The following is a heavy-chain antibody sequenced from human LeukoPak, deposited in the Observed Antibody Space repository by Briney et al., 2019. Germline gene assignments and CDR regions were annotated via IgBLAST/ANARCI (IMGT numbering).Heavy chain of an antibody. Sequence: GGSLRLSCAASGLTFSRYGMHWVRQAPGKGLEWVAFIRYDGSNKYYADSVKGRFTISRDNSKNTLYLQMNSLRAEDTAVYYCAKSQRGYYPRRTYYYYMDVWGKGTTVTVSS. D-gene: IGHD1-26*01. CDR2: IRYDGSNK. CDR1: GLTFSRYG. V-gene: IGHV3-30*02. CDR3: AKSQRGYYPRRTYYYYMDV. J-gene: IGHJ6*03.